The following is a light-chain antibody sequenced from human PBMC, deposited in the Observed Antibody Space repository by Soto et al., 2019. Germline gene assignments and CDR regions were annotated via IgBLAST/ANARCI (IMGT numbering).Light chain of an antibody. CDR1: SGYSNYK. V-gene: IGLV9-49*01. CDR3: GADHGSGSNCVYLV. CDR2: VGTGGIVG. Sequence: QPVLTQPPSASASLGASVTLTCTLSSGYSNYKVDWYQQRPGKGPRFVMRVGTGGIVGSKGDGIPDRFSVLGSGLNRYLTIKNIQEVDESDYHCGADHGSGSNCVYLVFGGGTKLTVL. J-gene: IGLJ2*01.